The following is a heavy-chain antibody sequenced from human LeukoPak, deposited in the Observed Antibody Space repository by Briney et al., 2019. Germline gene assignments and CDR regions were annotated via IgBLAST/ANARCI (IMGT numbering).Heavy chain of an antibody. CDR1: GFTFSIYA. CDR3: AREYCDSTTCYKTIDY. J-gene: IGHJ4*02. Sequence: GGSLRLSCAASGFTFSIYAMHWVRQAPGKGLEYVSAITSNGGSAYYANSLKGRFTISRDNSKNTLYLQMGSLRAADMAVYYCAREYCDSTTCYKTIDYWGQGTLVTVSS. CDR2: ITSNGGSA. D-gene: IGHD2-2*02. V-gene: IGHV3-64*01.